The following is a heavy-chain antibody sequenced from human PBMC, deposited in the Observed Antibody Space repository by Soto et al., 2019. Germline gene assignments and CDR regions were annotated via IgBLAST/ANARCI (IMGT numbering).Heavy chain of an antibody. CDR1: GFTFSNYG. Sequence: QVQLVESGGGVVQPGRSLRLSCAASGFTFSNYGMHWVRQAPGKGLEWVAVIWYDGSITYYADSVKGRFTISRDNSKNTRAVQMNSLRAEDTAVYYCVRIPRGGNQVGGFDFWGQGTLVTVSS. CDR3: VRIPRGGNQVGGFDF. V-gene: IGHV3-33*01. CDR2: IWYDGSIT. J-gene: IGHJ4*02. D-gene: IGHD2-15*01.